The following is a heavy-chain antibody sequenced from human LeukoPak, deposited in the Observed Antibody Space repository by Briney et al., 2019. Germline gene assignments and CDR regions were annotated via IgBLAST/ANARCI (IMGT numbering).Heavy chain of an antibody. CDR3: ATEGYSSSSDVWFDP. J-gene: IGHJ5*02. Sequence: GGSLRLSCAASGFTFSSYSMNWVRQAPGKGLEWVSSISSSSSYIYYADSVKGRFTISRDYAKNSLYLQMNSLRAEDTAVYYCATEGYSSSSDVWFDPWGQGTLVTVSS. V-gene: IGHV3-21*01. CDR2: ISSSSSYI. CDR1: GFTFSSYS. D-gene: IGHD6-6*01.